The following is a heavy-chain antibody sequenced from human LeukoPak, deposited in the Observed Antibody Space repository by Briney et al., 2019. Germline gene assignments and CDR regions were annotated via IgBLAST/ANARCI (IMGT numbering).Heavy chain of an antibody. CDR3: ARDGGYYDSSGTIDY. D-gene: IGHD3-22*01. V-gene: IGHV4-39*07. CDR1: GGSISSSSYY. Sequence: SETLSLTCTVSGGSISSSSYYWGWIRQPPGKGLEWIGSIYYSGGTYYNPSLKSRVTISVDTSKNQFSLKLSSVTAADTAVYYCARDGGYYDSSGTIDYWGQGTLVTVSS. CDR2: IYYSGGT. J-gene: IGHJ4*02.